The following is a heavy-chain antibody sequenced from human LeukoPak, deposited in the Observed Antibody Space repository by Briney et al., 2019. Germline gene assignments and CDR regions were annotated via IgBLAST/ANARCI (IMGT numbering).Heavy chain of an antibody. CDR3: AKPHAVAGEWYFDY. D-gene: IGHD3-10*01. J-gene: IGHJ4*02. CDR1: GFTFSSYE. Sequence: PGGSLRLSCAASGFTFSSYEMNWVRQAPGKGLEWISYISSSGSTIYYADSVKGRFTISRDNSKNTLYLQMNSLRAEDTAVYYCAKPHAVAGEWYFDYWGQGTLVTVSS. V-gene: IGHV3-48*03. CDR2: ISSSGSTI.